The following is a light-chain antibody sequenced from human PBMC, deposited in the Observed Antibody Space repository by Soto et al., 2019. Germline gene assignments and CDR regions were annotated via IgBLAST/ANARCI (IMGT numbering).Light chain of an antibody. CDR3: QQYKSYPWT. J-gene: IGKJ1*01. CDR1: ESLIGW. CDR2: DAS. Sequence: DIQLTQSPSTLSASVGDTATISCRASESLIGWLAWYQQRPGSAPKLLIYDASSLEGGVPSRFTGDGSWTEFSLTIASLQPDDFGTYYCQQYKSYPWTFGQGTKVDLK. V-gene: IGKV1-5*01.